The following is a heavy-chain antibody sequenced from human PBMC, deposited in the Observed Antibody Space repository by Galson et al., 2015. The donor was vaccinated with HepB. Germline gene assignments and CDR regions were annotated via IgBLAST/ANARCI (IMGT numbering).Heavy chain of an antibody. CDR3: AKVTAMGTFGYGINWFDP. Sequence: QSGAEMKKPGESLKTSRKGSGHSFTSYWIGWVRQMPGKGLEWMGIIYPGDSDTRYSASFQGQVTISADKSISTAYLQWSSLKASDTAMYYCAKVTAMGTFGYGINWFDPWGQGTLVTVSS. CDR2: IYPGDSDT. D-gene: IGHD5-18*01. CDR1: GHSFTSYW. J-gene: IGHJ5*02. V-gene: IGHV5-51*01.